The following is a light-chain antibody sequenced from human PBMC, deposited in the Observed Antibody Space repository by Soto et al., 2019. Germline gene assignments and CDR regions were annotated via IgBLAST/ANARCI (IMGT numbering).Light chain of an antibody. V-gene: IGLV1-47*01. Sequence: VLIHPPSASGTPGQRVTISCSGSTANIEANYVYWYQQFPGTAPKLLIYRNKERPSGVPDRFSGSKSGTSASLAVSGLRSEDEADYFCTSWDDSLSAWVFGGGTKVTVL. CDR2: RNK. CDR1: TANIEANY. CDR3: TSWDDSLSAWV. J-gene: IGLJ3*02.